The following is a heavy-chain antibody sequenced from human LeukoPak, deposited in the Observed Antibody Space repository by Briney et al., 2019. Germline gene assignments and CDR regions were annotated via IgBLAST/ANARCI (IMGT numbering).Heavy chain of an antibody. Sequence: ASVKVSCKASGYTFTSYGISWVRQAPGQGLEWMGWINTNTGNPTYAQGFTGRFVFSLDTSVSTAYLQISSLKAEDTAVYYCARSFRGYSSSWFYDWFDPWGQGTLVTVSS. V-gene: IGHV7-4-1*02. D-gene: IGHD6-13*01. J-gene: IGHJ5*02. CDR1: GYTFTSYG. CDR2: INTNTGNP. CDR3: ARSFRGYSSSWFYDWFDP.